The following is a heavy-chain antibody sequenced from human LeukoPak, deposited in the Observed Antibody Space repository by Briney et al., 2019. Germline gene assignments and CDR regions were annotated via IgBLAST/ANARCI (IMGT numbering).Heavy chain of an antibody. Sequence: GGSLRLSCAASGFTFSTYWMTWVRQAPGKGLEWVANIKPDGSQIYYVDSVKGRFTISRDNAKNSLYLQMNSLKTEDTAVYYCTRDQTPYYWGQGTLVTVSS. CDR3: TRDQTPYY. J-gene: IGHJ4*02. V-gene: IGHV3-7*03. CDR1: GFTFSTYW. CDR2: IKPDGSQI.